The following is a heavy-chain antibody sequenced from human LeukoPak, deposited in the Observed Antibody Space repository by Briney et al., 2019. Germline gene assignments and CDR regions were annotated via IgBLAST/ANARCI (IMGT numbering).Heavy chain of an antibody. CDR3: AREDYYDSSGYYGNWFDP. D-gene: IGHD3-22*01. Sequence: AAVKVSCKASGYTFTSYGISWVRQAPGQGREWMGWISAYNGNTNYAQKLQGRVNMTTDTSTSTAYMELRSLRSDDTAVYYCAREDYYDSSGYYGNWFDPWGQGTLVTVSS. CDR2: ISAYNGNT. J-gene: IGHJ5*02. CDR1: GYTFTSYG. V-gene: IGHV1-18*01.